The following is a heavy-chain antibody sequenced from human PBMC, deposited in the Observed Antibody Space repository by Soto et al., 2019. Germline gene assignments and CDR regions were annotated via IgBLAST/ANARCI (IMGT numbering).Heavy chain of an antibody. Sequence: QGQLVQSGAEVKKPGASVKVSCKASGYTFTNSGMSWVRQAPGQGLEWMGWISGYNGNTNYAQKFQGRVTMTTDTSTSTGFLDLRSLRSDDTAVYYCARCTHGSTTCYGRLDSWGQGTMVTVSS. D-gene: IGHD2-2*01. CDR3: ARCTHGSTTCYGRLDS. J-gene: IGHJ3*02. CDR1: GYTFTNSG. V-gene: IGHV1-18*01. CDR2: ISGYNGNT.